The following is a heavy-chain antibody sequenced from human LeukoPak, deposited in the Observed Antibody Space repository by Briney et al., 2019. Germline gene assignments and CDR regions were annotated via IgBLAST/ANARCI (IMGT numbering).Heavy chain of an antibody. CDR1: GYSFTTYW. Sequence: GESLRISCQGSGYSFTTYWISWVRQMPGKGLEWMGRIDPSDSYTNYSPSFQGHVTISADKSFSTAYLQWTSLKASDTAMYYCARHAKAYGSSCDYWGQGTLVTVSS. D-gene: IGHD6-13*01. J-gene: IGHJ4*02. V-gene: IGHV5-10-1*01. CDR3: ARHAKAYGSSCDY. CDR2: IDPSDSYT.